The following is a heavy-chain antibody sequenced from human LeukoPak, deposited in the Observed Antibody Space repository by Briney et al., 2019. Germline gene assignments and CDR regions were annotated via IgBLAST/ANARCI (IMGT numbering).Heavy chain of an antibody. CDR2: IYYSGST. Sequence: SETLSLTCTVSGGSISSYYWSWIRQPPGKGLEWIGYIYYSGSTNYNPSLKSRVTISVDTSKNQFSLKLSSVTAADTAVYYCARVIAAAGRAYYYYYMDVWGKGTTVTISS. J-gene: IGHJ6*03. CDR3: ARVIAAAGRAYYYYYMDV. D-gene: IGHD6-13*01. CDR1: GGSISSYY. V-gene: IGHV4-59*01.